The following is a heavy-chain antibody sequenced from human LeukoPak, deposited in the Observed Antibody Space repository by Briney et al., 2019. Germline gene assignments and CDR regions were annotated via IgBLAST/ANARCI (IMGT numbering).Heavy chain of an antibody. CDR2: IRSKANNYAT. CDR3: SSGGYCTSTSCYGVY. Sequence: GGSLRLSCAASGFTFSDSAMHWVRQASGKGLEWVGRIRSKANNYATAYAASVKGRFTISRDDLQNTAYLEMNSLKTEDTGVYYCSSGGYCTSTSCYGVYWGQGTLVTVSS. CDR1: GFTFSDSA. V-gene: IGHV3-73*01. D-gene: IGHD2-2*01. J-gene: IGHJ4*02.